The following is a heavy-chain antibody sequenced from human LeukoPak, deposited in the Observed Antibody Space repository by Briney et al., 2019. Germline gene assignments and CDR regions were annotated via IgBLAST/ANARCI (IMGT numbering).Heavy chain of an antibody. CDR1: GYTFTGYY. J-gene: IGHJ4*02. V-gene: IGHV1-2*04. D-gene: IGHD5-24*01. CDR3: ARGSLVRDGYNYGGDYFDY. Sequence: ASVKVSCKASGYTFTGYYMHWVRQASGQGLEWMGWINPNSGGTNYAQKFQGWVTMTRDTSISTAYMELSRLRSDDTAVYYCARGSLVRDGYNYGGDYFDYWGQGTLVTVSS. CDR2: INPNSGGT.